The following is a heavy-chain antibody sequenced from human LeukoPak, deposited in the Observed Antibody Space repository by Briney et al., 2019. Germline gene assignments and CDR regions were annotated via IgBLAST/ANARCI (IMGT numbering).Heavy chain of an antibody. CDR1: GGSISSGSYY. Sequence: SETLSLTCTVSGGSISSGSYYWSWIRQPPGKGLEWIGSLYHSGSTYFNPSLKSRVTISVDTSKNQFSLKLSSVTAADTAMYYCARVPSTLWFGELSPYYFDYWGQGTLVTVSS. CDR3: ARVPSTLWFGELSPYYFDY. V-gene: IGHV4-39*07. D-gene: IGHD3-10*01. CDR2: LYHSGST. J-gene: IGHJ4*02.